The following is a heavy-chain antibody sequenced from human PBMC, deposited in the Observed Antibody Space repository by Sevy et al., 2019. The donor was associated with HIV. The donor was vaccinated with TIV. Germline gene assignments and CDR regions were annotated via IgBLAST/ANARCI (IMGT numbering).Heavy chain of an antibody. D-gene: IGHD2-15*01. V-gene: IGHV3-72*01. Sequence: GGSLRLSCAASGFTFSDHYLDWVRQAPGKGLEWIGRIRNEPNSYTTEYAGAVKGRFNISRDDSKNSMYLEMNSLKTEDSAVYFGVRGPECGGGGCQRLNPYCLDAWGKGATVTVSS. CDR2: IRNEPNSYTT. CDR1: GFTFSDHY. CDR3: VRGPECGGGGCQRLNPYCLDA. J-gene: IGHJ6*03.